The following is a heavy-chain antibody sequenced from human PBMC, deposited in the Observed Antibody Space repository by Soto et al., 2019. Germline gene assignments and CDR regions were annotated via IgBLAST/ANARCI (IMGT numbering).Heavy chain of an antibody. D-gene: IGHD3-10*01. Sequence: GGSLRLSCAASGFTVTTNYMTWVRQAPGKGLEWVSVIYRSGATYYPDSVRGRFTASRDYSHNTRYLQMDSLRVEDTAVYYCARDSGMIRGSYGVDVWGPGTTVTVSS. J-gene: IGHJ6*02. CDR1: GFTVTTNY. CDR2: IYRSGAT. V-gene: IGHV3-53*01. CDR3: ARDSGMIRGSYGVDV.